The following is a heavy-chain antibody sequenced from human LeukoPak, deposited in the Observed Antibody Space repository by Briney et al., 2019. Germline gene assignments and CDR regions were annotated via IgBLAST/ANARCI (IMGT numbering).Heavy chain of an antibody. Sequence: GGSLRLSCAASGFTFSSYGMHWVRQAPGKGLEWVAVMSYDRSNKYYADSVKGRFTISRDNSKKELYLQMNSLRPEDTAVYYFAKRKEWLSSGYWGQGTLVTVSS. V-gene: IGHV3-30*18. J-gene: IGHJ4*02. CDR2: MSYDRSNK. CDR1: GFTFSSYG. D-gene: IGHD3-22*01. CDR3: AKRKEWLSSGY.